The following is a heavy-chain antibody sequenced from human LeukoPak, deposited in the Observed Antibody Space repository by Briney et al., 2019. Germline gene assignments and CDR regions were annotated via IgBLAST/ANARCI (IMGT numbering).Heavy chain of an antibody. CDR2: INPNSGGT. V-gene: IGHV1-2*02. Sequence: ASVTVSCKASGYTFTGYYMHWVRQAPGQGLEWMGWINPNSGGTNYAQKFQGRVTMTRDTSISTAYMELSRLRSDDTAVYYCARPYYYGSGSPLFDPWGQGTLVTVSS. CDR1: GYTFTGYY. J-gene: IGHJ5*02. D-gene: IGHD3-10*01. CDR3: ARPYYYGSGSPLFDP.